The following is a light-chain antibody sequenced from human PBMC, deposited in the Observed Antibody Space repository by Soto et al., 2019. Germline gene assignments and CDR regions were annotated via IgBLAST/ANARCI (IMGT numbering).Light chain of an antibody. Sequence: EIVLTKSPATLSLSPGERATLSCRASQSVSYYLAWYQQKPCQAPRLLIYDASSRATGIPARFSGSGSGTDFSLTISSLEPEDVAVYYCQQRSNWPPITLGQGTRLEIK. CDR3: QQRSNWPPIT. CDR2: DAS. J-gene: IGKJ5*01. V-gene: IGKV3-11*01. CDR1: QSVSYY.